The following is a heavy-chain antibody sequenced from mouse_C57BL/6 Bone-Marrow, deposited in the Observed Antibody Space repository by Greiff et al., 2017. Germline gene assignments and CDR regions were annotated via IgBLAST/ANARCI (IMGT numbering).Heavy chain of an antibody. J-gene: IGHJ2*01. Sequence: QVQLNQSGAELVRPGTSVKVSCKASGYAFTNYLIEWVKQRPGQGLEWIGVINPGSGGTNYNEKFKGKATLTADKSSSTAYMQLSSLTSEDSAVYFCARERNYYGSFDYWGQGTTLTVSS. D-gene: IGHD1-1*01. CDR2: INPGSGGT. CDR3: ARERNYYGSFDY. CDR1: GYAFTNYL. V-gene: IGHV1-54*01.